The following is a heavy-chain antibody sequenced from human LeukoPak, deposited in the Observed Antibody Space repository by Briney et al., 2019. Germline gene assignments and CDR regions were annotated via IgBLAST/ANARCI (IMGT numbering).Heavy chain of an antibody. CDR1: GFTFSNAW. Sequence: GGSLRLSCAASGFTFSNAWMSWVPQAPGKGLEWVGRIKSKTDGGTTDYAAHVKSRFTISRDDSKNTLYLQMSSLKTDDTAVYYCTTDLGGGYWGQGTLVTVSS. V-gene: IGHV3-15*01. J-gene: IGHJ4*02. D-gene: IGHD3-16*01. CDR2: IKSKTDGGTT. CDR3: TTDLGGGY.